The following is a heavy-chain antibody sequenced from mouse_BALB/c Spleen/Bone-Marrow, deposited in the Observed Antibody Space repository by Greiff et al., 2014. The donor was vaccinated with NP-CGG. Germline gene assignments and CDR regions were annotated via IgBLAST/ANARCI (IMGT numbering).Heavy chain of an antibody. Sequence: DVQLVESGGGLVQPGGSRKLSCAASGFTFSSFGMHWVRQAPEKGLEWVAYISTGSSTIYYADTVKGRFTISRDNPKNTLFLQMTSLRSEDTAMYYCARSDGVMDYWGQGTSVTVSS. CDR1: GFTFSSFG. CDR2: ISTGSSTI. CDR3: ARSDGVMDY. J-gene: IGHJ4*01. V-gene: IGHV5-17*02. D-gene: IGHD2-3*01.